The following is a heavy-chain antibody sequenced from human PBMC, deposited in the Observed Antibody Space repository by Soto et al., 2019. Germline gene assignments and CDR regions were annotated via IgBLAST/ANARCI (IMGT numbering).Heavy chain of an antibody. Sequence: PSETLSVTGTVSGGSISSGGYYWSWIRQHPGKGLEWIGYIYYSGSTYYNPSLKSRVTISVDTSKNQFSLKLSSVTAADTAVYYCARDRVVVVPAAIYYYYGMDVWGQGTTVTVSS. V-gene: IGHV4-31*03. CDR3: ARDRVVVVPAAIYYYYGMDV. CDR1: GGSISSGGYY. J-gene: IGHJ6*02. CDR2: IYYSGST. D-gene: IGHD2-2*02.